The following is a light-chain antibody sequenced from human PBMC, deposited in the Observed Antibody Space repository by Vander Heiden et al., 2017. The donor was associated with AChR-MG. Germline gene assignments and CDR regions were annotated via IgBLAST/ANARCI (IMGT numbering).Light chain of an antibody. Sequence: DIVMTQSPDSLAVSLGERATIQCKSSQSILYRSNNKNYLAWYQQKPGQPPKLLIYWASSREFGVPDRFSGSGSGTDFTLTISRLQAEDVAVYYCHQYYSSPQTFGPRTKVDIK. J-gene: IGKJ3*01. V-gene: IGKV4-1*01. CDR2: WAS. CDR3: HQYYSSPQT. CDR1: QSILYRSNNKNY.